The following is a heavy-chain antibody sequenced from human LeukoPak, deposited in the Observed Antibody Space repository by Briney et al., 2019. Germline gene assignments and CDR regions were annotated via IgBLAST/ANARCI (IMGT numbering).Heavy chain of an antibody. D-gene: IGHD3-3*01. Sequence: KASETLSLTCTVSGGSIRSYYWSWVRQPPGKGLEWIGYIYHSGSTNYNPSLKSRVNLSVDMAKNQISLKMSSVTAADTGVYYCATSRVWIAYWGYIDDWGQGILVTVSS. J-gene: IGHJ4*02. CDR1: GGSIRSYY. V-gene: IGHV4-59*01. CDR3: ATSRVWIAYWGYIDD. CDR2: IYHSGST.